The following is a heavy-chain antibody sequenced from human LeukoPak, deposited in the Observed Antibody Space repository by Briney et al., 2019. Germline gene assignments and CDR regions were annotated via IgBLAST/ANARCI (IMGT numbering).Heavy chain of an antibody. Sequence: GGSLRLSCAASGFTFSSYWMTWVRQAPGKGMEWVANIKQDASERYYVDSVKGRFTISRDNAKNSLYLQMNSLRAEDTAVYYCATPTAGTWHFDYWGQGTLVTVSS. J-gene: IGHJ4*02. D-gene: IGHD1-1*01. V-gene: IGHV3-7*01. CDR3: ATPTAGTWHFDY. CDR2: IKQDASER. CDR1: GFTFSSYW.